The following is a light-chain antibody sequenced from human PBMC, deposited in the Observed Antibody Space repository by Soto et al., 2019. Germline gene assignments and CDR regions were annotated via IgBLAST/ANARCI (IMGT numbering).Light chain of an antibody. CDR2: DVT. Sequence: QSALTQPRSVSGSPGQSVTISCTGTSSDVGGYNYVSWYQRHPGKAPKLIISDVTKRPSGVPDRFSGSKSGNPASRTISGLHADDEDDYDCCSYAGSDILIFGGGTKLTVL. J-gene: IGLJ2*01. V-gene: IGLV2-11*01. CDR1: SSDVGGYNY. CDR3: CSYAGSDILI.